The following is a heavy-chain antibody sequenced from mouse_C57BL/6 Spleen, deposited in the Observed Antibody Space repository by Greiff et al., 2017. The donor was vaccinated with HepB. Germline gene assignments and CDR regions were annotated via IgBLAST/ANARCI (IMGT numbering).Heavy chain of an antibody. V-gene: IGHV1-26*01. CDR3: ARPWDGFWFAY. CDR1: GYTFTDYY. D-gene: IGHD4-1*01. CDR2: INPNNGGT. J-gene: IGHJ3*01. Sequence: VQLQQSGPELVKPGASVKISCKASGYTFTDYYMNWVKQSHGKSLEWIGDINPNNGGTSYNQKFKGKATLTVDKSSSTAYMELRSLTSEDSAVYYCARPWDGFWFAYWGQGTLVTVSA.